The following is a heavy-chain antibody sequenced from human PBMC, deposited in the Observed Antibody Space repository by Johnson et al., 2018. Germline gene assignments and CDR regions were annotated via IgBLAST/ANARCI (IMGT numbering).Heavy chain of an antibody. D-gene: IGHD3-3*01. CDR1: GFTFSNYG. J-gene: IGHJ6*03. CDR2: IYSGGSI. V-gene: IGHV3-NL1*01. Sequence: QVQLVESGGGLVQPGGSLRLSCAASGFTFSNYGIHWVRQAPGKGLEWVSVIYSGGSIYYADSVKGRFTISRDNAKNSLYLQMNSLRAEDTAVYYCAKSLVQGRAIFGVATGYYMDVWGEGPTVTVSS. CDR3: AKSLVQGRAIFGVATGYYMDV.